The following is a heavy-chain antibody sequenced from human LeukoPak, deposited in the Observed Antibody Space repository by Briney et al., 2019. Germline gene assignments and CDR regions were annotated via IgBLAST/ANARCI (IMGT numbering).Heavy chain of an antibody. Sequence: GGSLRLSCAASRFTFSSYAMSWVRQAPGKGLEWVAFVSYDGGKKYYADSVKGRFTIYRDNSKNTLYLQMNSLRAEDTAVYYCAKPAYCGGDCYSSPFQHWGQGTLVTVSS. CDR1: RFTFSSYA. CDR3: AKPAYCGGDCYSSPFQH. V-gene: IGHV3-30*18. J-gene: IGHJ1*01. D-gene: IGHD2-21*02. CDR2: VSYDGGKK.